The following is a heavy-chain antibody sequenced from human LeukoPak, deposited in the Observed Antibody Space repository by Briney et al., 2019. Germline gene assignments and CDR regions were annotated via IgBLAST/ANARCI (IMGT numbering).Heavy chain of an antibody. Sequence: TGGSLRLSCAASGFTFSSYGMHWVRQAPGKGLEWVAVISYDGSNKYYADSVKGRFTISRDNSKNTLYLQMNSLRAEDTAVYYCAKDSGMLNYYGMDVWGQGTTVTVSS. CDR2: ISYDGSNK. CDR3: AKDSGMLNYYGMDV. J-gene: IGHJ6*02. V-gene: IGHV3-30*18. CDR1: GFTFSSYG. D-gene: IGHD3-16*01.